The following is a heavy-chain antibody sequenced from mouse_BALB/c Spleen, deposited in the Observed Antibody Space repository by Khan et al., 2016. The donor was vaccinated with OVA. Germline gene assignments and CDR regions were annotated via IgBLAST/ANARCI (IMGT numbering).Heavy chain of an antibody. V-gene: IGHV1S132*01. CDR2: IFPGTGTT. CDR1: GYTFPSYW. D-gene: IGHD1-1*02. Sequence: QVQLKQSGAELVKPGTSVKLSCKTSGYTFPSYWIQWVKQRPGQGLGWIGQIFPGTGTTYYNENFKDKATLTVDTSSNSAYMQLTSLTSEDSAVYFCARGYCGNYEFVYWGQETLVTVSP. CDR3: ARGYCGNYEFVY. J-gene: IGHJ3*01.